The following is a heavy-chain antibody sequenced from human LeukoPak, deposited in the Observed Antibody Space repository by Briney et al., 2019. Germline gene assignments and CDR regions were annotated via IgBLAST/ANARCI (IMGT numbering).Heavy chain of an antibody. V-gene: IGHV1-46*01. CDR3: ARGVAASSGWYLDAFDI. CDR2: INPSGGST. J-gene: IGHJ3*02. Sequence: ASVKVSCKASGYTFTSYYMHWVRQAPGQGLEWMGIINPSGGSTSYAQKFQGRVTMTRDTSTSTVYMELSSLRSEDTAVYYCARGVAASSGWYLDAFDIWGQGTMVTVSS. D-gene: IGHD6-19*01. CDR1: GYTFTSYY.